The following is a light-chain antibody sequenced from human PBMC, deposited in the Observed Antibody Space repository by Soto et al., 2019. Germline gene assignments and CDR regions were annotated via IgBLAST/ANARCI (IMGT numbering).Light chain of an antibody. CDR3: QQYNSYLWT. J-gene: IGKJ1*01. Sequence: DIPMTQSPSTLSASVGDRVTITCRASQSISSWLAWYQQKPGKAPKLLIYRASSLESGVPSRFSGSGSGTEFTLTISSLQPDDFATYDCQQYNSYLWTFGQGTKVDIK. CDR2: RAS. V-gene: IGKV1-5*03. CDR1: QSISSW.